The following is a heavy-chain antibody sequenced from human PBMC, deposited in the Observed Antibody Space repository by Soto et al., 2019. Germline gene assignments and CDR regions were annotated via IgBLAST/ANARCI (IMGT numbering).Heavy chain of an antibody. CDR2: ISGHNGNT. CDR1: GYSFISYD. Sequence: ASVKVSCKASGYSFISYDITWVRQAPGQGLEWMGWISGHNGNTNYAQKLQGRVTITRDTSASTAYMELTSLGSEDTAVYHCARGYCSSTSCQYYFDFWGQGTPVTVSS. CDR3: ARGYCSSTSCQYYFDF. V-gene: IGHV1-18*04. D-gene: IGHD2-2*01. J-gene: IGHJ4*02.